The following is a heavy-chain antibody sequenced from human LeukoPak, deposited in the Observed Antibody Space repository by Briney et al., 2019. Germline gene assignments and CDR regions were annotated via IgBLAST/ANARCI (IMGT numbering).Heavy chain of an antibody. Sequence: PGGSLRLSCAASGFTFTSYSMNWVRQAPGKGLEWVSTISGGGGSTYYADSVKGRFTISRDNSKNTLYLQVNSLRAEDTAVYYCAKARYSSGWYLRIWGQGTLVTVSS. CDR3: AKARYSSGWYLRI. CDR2: ISGGGGST. D-gene: IGHD6-19*01. CDR1: GFTFTSYS. J-gene: IGHJ4*02. V-gene: IGHV3-23*01.